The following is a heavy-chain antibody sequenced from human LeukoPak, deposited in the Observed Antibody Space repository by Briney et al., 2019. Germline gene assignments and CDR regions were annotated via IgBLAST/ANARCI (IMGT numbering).Heavy chain of an antibody. CDR2: ISGSGAST. J-gene: IGHJ5*02. V-gene: IGHV3-23*01. Sequence: GGSLRLSCAASGFTFSSYAMSWVRQAPGKGLEWLSAISGSGASTHYADSVRGRFTISRDNSKSTLYLQMDSLRADDTAVYYCTREDPRFDPWGQGTLVTVSS. CDR3: TREDPRFDP. CDR1: GFTFSSYA.